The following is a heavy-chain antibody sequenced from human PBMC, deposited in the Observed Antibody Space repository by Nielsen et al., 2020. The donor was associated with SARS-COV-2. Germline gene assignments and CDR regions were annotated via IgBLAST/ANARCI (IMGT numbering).Heavy chain of an antibody. CDR3: ARISDSAWYFDY. J-gene: IGHJ4*02. CDR2: IKQDGSEK. D-gene: IGHD2-21*02. Sequence: GESLKISCAASGFTFNNFWMTWVRQAPGKGLEWVANIKQDGSEKYYVDSVKGRFTISRDNARNSLFLQMNSLRVEDTAVYYCARISDSAWYFDYWGQGTLVTVSS. CDR1: GFTFNNFW. V-gene: IGHV3-7*03.